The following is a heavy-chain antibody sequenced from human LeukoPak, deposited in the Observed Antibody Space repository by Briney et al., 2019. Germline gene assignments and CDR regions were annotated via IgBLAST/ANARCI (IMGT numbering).Heavy chain of an antibody. J-gene: IGHJ3*02. CDR3: AAGGKTGNLYAFDI. Sequence: SVKVSSKASGFTLTSSALQWVRQARGQRLEWIGWIVLDTGNTNYAQKFQETVTITRDMSTSTAYMELSSLRSDDTAVYCCAAGGKTGNLYAFDIWGQGTMVTVSS. CDR2: IVLDTGNT. V-gene: IGHV1-58*01. CDR1: GFTLTSSA. D-gene: IGHD7-27*01.